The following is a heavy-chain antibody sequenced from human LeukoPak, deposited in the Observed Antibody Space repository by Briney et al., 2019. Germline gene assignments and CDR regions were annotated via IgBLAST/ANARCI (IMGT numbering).Heavy chain of an antibody. D-gene: IGHD3-10*01. Sequence: SETLSLTCTVSGGSINSGSYYWSWIRQPAGKGLEWIGRIYTSGSTNYNPSLKSRVTISVDTSKNQFSLKLSSVTAADTAVYYCARNYYYGSGSPFDYWGQGTLVTVSS. J-gene: IGHJ4*02. V-gene: IGHV4-61*02. CDR3: ARNYYYGSGSPFDY. CDR1: GGSINSGSYY. CDR2: IYTSGST.